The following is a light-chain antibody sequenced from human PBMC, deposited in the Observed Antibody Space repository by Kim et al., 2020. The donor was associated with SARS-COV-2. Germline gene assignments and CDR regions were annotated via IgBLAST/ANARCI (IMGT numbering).Light chain of an antibody. CDR3: SSFATSNTHV. J-gene: IGLJ1*01. V-gene: IGLV2-14*03. Sequence: GQSISISCTGTSSDVGGYNYVSWYQQHPGKAPKLMIFDVSKRPSGVSYRFSGSKSGSTASLTISGLQADDEADYYCSSFATSNTHVFGPGTRVTVL. CDR2: DVS. CDR1: SSDVGGYNY.